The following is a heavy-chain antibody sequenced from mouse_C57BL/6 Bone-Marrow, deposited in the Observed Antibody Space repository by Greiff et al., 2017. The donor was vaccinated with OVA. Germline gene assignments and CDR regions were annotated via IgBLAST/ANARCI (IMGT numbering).Heavy chain of an antibody. V-gene: IGHV10-3*01. J-gene: IGHJ3*01. Sequence: EVQVVESGGGLVQPQGSLKLSCAASGFTFNNYAMHWVRQAPGQGLEWVARIRSKSSNYATYYADSVKDRFTISREDSQSMLYLQMNNLKTEDTAMYYCVRAYDSPWFAYWGQGTLVTVSA. D-gene: IGHD2-4*01. CDR2: IRSKSSNYAT. CDR1: GFTFNNYA. CDR3: VRAYDSPWFAY.